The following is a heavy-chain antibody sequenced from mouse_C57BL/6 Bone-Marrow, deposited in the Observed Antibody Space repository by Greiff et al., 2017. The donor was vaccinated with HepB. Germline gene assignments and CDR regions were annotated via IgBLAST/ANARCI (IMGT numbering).Heavy chain of an antibody. CDR2: INPDSSTI. D-gene: IGHD2-5*01. V-gene: IGHV4-1*01. J-gene: IGHJ4*01. Sequence: EVQLVESGGGLVQPGGSLKLSCAASGIDFSRYWMSWVRRAPGKGLEWIGEINPDSSTINYAPSLKDKFIISRDNAKNTLYLQMSKVRSEDTALYYCARQVAYYSNYYAMDYWGQGTSVTVSS. CDR3: ARQVAYYSNYYAMDY. CDR1: GIDFSRYW.